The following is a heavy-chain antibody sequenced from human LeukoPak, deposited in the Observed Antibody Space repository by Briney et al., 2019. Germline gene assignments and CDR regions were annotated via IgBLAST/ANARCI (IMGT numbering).Heavy chain of an antibody. CDR2: IYYSGST. V-gene: IGHV4-30-4*01. CDR3: AREYNWNFNWFDP. J-gene: IGHJ5*02. CDR1: GGSISSGDYY. Sequence: PSQTLSLTCTVSGGSISSGDYYWSWTRQPPGKGLEWIGYIYYSGSTYYNPSLKSRVTISVDTSKNQFSLKLSSVTAADTAVYYCAREYNWNFNWFDPWGQGTLVTVSS. D-gene: IGHD1-1*01.